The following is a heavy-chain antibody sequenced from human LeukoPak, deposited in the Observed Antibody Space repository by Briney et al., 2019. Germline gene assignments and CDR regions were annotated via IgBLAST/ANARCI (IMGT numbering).Heavy chain of an antibody. J-gene: IGHJ6*04. CDR3: TRDGVYCSGGSCYFYYYYGMDV. CDR2: IRSKAYGRIT. D-gene: IGHD2-15*01. V-gene: IGHV3-49*04. Sequence: GGSVRLSYTASGFTFGDYVMSWVRQAPGKGLEWVGFIRSKAYGRITEYAAPVKGRFTISGDDSKSIAYLQMNSLKTEDTAVYYCTRDGVYCSGGSCYFYYYYGMDVWGKGTTVTVSS. CDR1: GFTFGDYV.